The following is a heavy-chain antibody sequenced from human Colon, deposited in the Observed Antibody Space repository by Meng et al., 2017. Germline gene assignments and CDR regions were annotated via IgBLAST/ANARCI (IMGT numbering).Heavy chain of an antibody. Sequence: ASVQISCKASGYTFTSDGITWLRLAPGQGLEWMGWISAYNGNTDYAQKLEARVTITTDTSTSTAYMELRSPRSDDTAVYYCARVGPTAFHYAMDVWGQGTTVTVSS. CDR3: ARVGPTAFHYAMDV. D-gene: IGHD1-26*01. J-gene: IGHJ6*02. V-gene: IGHV1-18*01. CDR2: ISAYNGNT. CDR1: GYTFTSDG.